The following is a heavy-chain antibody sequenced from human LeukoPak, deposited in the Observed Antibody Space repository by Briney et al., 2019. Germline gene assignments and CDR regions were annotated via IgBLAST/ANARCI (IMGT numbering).Heavy chain of an antibody. Sequence: GGSLRLSCAASGFTFSTYSMNWVRQTPGKGLEWVSSISSSSSYIYYADSVKGRFTISRDNAKNSLYLQMNSLRAEDTAVFYCARSYGSGSYPYYYYYGMDVWGQGTTVTVSS. CDR2: ISSSSSYI. D-gene: IGHD3-10*01. CDR1: GFTFSTYS. CDR3: ARSYGSGSYPYYYYYGMDV. J-gene: IGHJ6*02. V-gene: IGHV3-21*01.